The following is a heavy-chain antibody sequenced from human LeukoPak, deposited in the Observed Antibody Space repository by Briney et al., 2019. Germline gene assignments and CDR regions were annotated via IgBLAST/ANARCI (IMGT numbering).Heavy chain of an antibody. CDR2: IYTSGST. D-gene: IGHD5-18*01. Sequence: SQTLSLTCTVSGGSISSGSYYWSWIRQPAGKGLERIGRIYTSGSTNYNPSLKSRVTISVDTSKNQFSLKLSSVTAADTAVYYCARDSGYSYVFDYWGQGTLVTVSS. CDR3: ARDSGYSYVFDY. J-gene: IGHJ4*02. V-gene: IGHV4-61*02. CDR1: GGSISSGSYY.